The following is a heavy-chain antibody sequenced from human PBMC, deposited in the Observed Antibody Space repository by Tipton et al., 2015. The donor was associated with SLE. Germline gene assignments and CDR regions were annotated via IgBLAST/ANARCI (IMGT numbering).Heavy chain of an antibody. J-gene: IGHJ3*02. D-gene: IGHD6-13*01. V-gene: IGHV4-39*07. Sequence: TLSLTCTVSGGSISSSSYYWGWIRQPPGKGLEWIGSIYYSGSTYYNPSLKSRVTISVDTSKNQFSLKLSSVTAADTAVYYCARGGYSSRRRESDAFDIWGQGTMVTVSS. CDR1: GGSISSSSYY. CDR3: ARGGYSSRRRESDAFDI. CDR2: IYYSGST.